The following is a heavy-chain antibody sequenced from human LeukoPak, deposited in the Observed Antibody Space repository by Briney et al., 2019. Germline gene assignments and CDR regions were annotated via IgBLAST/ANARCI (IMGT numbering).Heavy chain of an antibody. CDR3: AEYTVTTRTFDP. Sequence: ASVKVSCKASGYTFTGYYMHWVRQAPGQGLEWMGGIIPIFGTANYAQKFQGRVTITADESTSTAYMELSSLRSEDTAVYYCAEYTVTTRTFDPWGQGTLVTVSS. D-gene: IGHD4-11*01. V-gene: IGHV1-69*13. CDR1: GYTFTGYY. CDR2: IIPIFGTA. J-gene: IGHJ5*02.